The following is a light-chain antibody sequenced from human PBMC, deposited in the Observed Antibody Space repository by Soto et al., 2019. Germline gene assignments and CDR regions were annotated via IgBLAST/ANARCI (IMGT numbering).Light chain of an antibody. V-gene: IGLV2-14*03. Sequence: QSVLTQPASVSGSPGQSIAISCTGTSSDVGSDYNYVSWYQQHPGKAPKLMVYDVSTRPSGVSNRFSGSKSGTTASLTISGLQAEGEADYYCCSYTSISTYVFGTGNKVTVL. CDR1: SSDVGSDYNY. J-gene: IGLJ1*01. CDR2: DVS. CDR3: CSYTSISTYV.